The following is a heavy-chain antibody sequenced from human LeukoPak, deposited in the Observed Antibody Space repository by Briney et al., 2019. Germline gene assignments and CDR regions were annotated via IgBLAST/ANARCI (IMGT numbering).Heavy chain of an antibody. Sequence: ASVKVSCKASGGTFSSYAISWVRQATGQGLEWMGWMNPNSGNTGYAQKFQGRVTITRNTSISTAYMELSSLRSEDTAVYYCAREGTDYYGSPDAFDIWGQGTMVTVSS. CDR3: AREGTDYYGSPDAFDI. CDR1: GGTFSSYA. D-gene: IGHD3-10*01. J-gene: IGHJ3*02. CDR2: MNPNSGNT. V-gene: IGHV1-8*03.